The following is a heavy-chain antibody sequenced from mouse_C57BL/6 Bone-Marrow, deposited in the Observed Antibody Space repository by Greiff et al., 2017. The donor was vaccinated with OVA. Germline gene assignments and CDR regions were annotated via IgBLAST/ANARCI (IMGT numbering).Heavy chain of an antibody. CDR3: ARKILVTYYFDD. CDR2: INPSTGGT. Sequence: VQLKQSGPELVKPGASVKISCKASGYSFPGYYMNWVKQSPETSLEWIGEINPSTGGTTYNQKFKAKATLTVDKSSSTAYMQLNSLTSEDSAVYYCARKILVTYYFDDWGQGTTLTVSS. CDR1: GYSFPGYY. D-gene: IGHD2-2*01. J-gene: IGHJ2*01. V-gene: IGHV1-42*01.